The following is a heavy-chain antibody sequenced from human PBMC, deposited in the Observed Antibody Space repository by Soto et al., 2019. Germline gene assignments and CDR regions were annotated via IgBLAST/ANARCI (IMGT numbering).Heavy chain of an antibody. V-gene: IGHV3-13*04. CDR1: GFTFSSYD. J-gene: IGHJ5*02. Sequence: VQLVESGVGLVQPGGSLRLSGAASGFTFSSYDVHWVRQATGKGLEWVSGIGTAGDTYYAGSVKGRFTISRENAKDSSYLQMNSLRAGDTAVYYCARGALGFDPWGQGTLVAVSS. CDR3: ARGALGFDP. CDR2: IGTAGDT. D-gene: IGHD6-6*01.